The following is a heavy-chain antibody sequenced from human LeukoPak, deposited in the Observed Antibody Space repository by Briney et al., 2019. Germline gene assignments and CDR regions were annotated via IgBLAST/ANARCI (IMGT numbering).Heavy chain of an antibody. D-gene: IGHD2/OR15-2a*01. CDR2: IWYDASNK. V-gene: IGHV3-33*01. Sequence: GWSLRLSCAASGFTFSRYGMHWLRQAPAKGLEGVALIWYDASNKYYADSVKGRLTITRDNSKNTLYLQMNSLRAEDTAVYYCAREGPRGNSQFDYWGQGTLVTVSS. J-gene: IGHJ4*02. CDR3: AREGPRGNSQFDY. CDR1: GFTFSRYG.